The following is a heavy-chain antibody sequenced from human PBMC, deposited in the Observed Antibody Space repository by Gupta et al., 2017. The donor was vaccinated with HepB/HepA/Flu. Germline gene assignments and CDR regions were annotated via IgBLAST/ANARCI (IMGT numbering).Heavy chain of an antibody. CDR2: INHSGRT. V-gene: IGHV4-34*01. Sequence: QVQLQQWGAGLLKPTETLSLTCAVYGGSFSGYSWSWIRQPPGKGLEWIGEINHSGRTNYNPSLKSRVTISVDTSKNQFSLKLSSVTAADTAVYYCARGSIGVPAATFDYWGQGTLVTVSS. CDR1: GGSFSGYS. CDR3: ARGSIGVPAATFDY. D-gene: IGHD2-2*01. J-gene: IGHJ4*02.